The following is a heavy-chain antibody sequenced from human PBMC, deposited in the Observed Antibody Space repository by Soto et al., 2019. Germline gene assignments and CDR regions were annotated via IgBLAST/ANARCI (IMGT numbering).Heavy chain of an antibody. CDR2: ISSSSSTI. Sequence: HPGGSLRLSCAASGFTFSSYSMNWVRQAPGKGLEWVSYISSSSSTIYYADSVKGRFTISRDNAKNSLYLQMNSLRAEDTAVCYFARHPERIAQIGWFDPWGQGTLVTVSS. V-gene: IGHV3-48*01. CDR3: ARHPERIAQIGWFDP. D-gene: IGHD6-13*01. CDR1: GFTFSSYS. J-gene: IGHJ5*02.